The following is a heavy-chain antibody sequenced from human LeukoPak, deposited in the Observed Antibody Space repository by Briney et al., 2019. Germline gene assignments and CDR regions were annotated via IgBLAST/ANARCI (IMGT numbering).Heavy chain of an antibody. CDR3: ARNPRSGYFPHYHYYGMDV. CDR2: IYYSGTT. CDR1: GGSINSYY. J-gene: IGHJ6*02. V-gene: IGHV4-59*01. Sequence: PSETLSLTCTVSGGSINSYYWSWIRQPPWKGLAWIGYIYYSGTTNYNPSLKSRVTISVDTSKNQFSLKLSSVTAADTAVYYCARNPRSGYFPHYHYYGMDVWGQGTTVTVSS. D-gene: IGHD3-3*01.